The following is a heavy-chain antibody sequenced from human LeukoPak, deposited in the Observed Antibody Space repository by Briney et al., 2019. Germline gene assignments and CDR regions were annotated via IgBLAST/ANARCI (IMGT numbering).Heavy chain of an antibody. Sequence: ASVKVSCKVSGYTLTELSMHWVRQAPGKGLEWMGGFDPEDGETIYAQKFQGRVTMTRNTSISTAYMELSSLRSEDTAVYYCARGNGLLLLDYWGQGTLVTVSS. CDR2: FDPEDGET. CDR1: GYTLTELS. D-gene: IGHD3-22*01. J-gene: IGHJ4*02. CDR3: ARGNGLLLLDY. V-gene: IGHV1-24*01.